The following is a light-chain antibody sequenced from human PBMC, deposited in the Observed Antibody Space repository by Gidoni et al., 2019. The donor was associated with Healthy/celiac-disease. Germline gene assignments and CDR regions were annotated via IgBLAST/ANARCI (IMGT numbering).Light chain of an antibody. V-gene: IGLV3-9*01. CDR3: QVWDSSTGV. J-gene: IGLJ2*01. CDR2: RYS. CDR1: NIGSKN. Sequence: SYELTQPLSVSVALGQTDRITCGGNNIGSKNVHWYQQKPGQAPVLVIYRYSNRPSGIPERFSGSNSGNTATLTISRAQAGDEADYYCQVWDSSTGVFGGGTKLTVL.